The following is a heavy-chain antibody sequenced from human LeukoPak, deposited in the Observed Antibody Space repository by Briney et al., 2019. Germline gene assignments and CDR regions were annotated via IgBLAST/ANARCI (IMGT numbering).Heavy chain of an antibody. J-gene: IGHJ4*02. CDR1: GYTFTGYY. Sequence: ASVKVSCKASGYTFTGYYMHWVRQAPGQGLEWMGWINPNSGDTSFAQKFQGRVTMTGDTSISTTYMDLIRLTSDDTAVYYCARDGNFDHWGQGTLVTVSS. CDR2: INPNSGDT. V-gene: IGHV1-2*02. D-gene: IGHD1-26*01. CDR3: ARDGNFDH.